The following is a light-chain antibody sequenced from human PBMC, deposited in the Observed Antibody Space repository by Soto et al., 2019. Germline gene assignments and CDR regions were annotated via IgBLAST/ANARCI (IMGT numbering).Light chain of an antibody. V-gene: IGLV1-40*01. J-gene: IGLJ1*01. Sequence: QSVLTQPPSVSGAPGQRVTISCTGRSSNIGAGYDVHWYQQLPGTAPKLLIYGNSSRPSGVPDRFSGSKSGTSASLAITGLQAEDEADYYCQSYDSSLSGYVFGTGTKLTVL. CDR3: QSYDSSLSGYV. CDR2: GNS. CDR1: SSNIGAGYD.